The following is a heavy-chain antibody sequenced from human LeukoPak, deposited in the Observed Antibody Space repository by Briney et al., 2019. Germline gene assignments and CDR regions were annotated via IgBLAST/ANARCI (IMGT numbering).Heavy chain of an antibody. V-gene: IGHV1-46*01. Sequence: ASVKVSCKASGYTFAIYYIHWARQAPGQGLEWMGIINPSGGSTSYTQKFQGRLTMTRDTSTSTVYMELSSLRSEDTAVYYCARAKGLFDHWGQGTLVTVSS. CDR3: ARAKGLFDH. J-gene: IGHJ4*02. CDR1: GYTFAIYY. CDR2: INPSGGST.